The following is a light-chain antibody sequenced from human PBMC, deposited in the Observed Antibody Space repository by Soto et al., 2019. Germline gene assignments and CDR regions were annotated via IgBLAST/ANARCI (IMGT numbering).Light chain of an antibody. CDR1: ESVSRN. CDR3: QQYNSWPPIT. J-gene: IGKJ5*01. CDR2: DAS. Sequence: EVVMTQSAATLSVSPGERATLSCSSSESVSRNLAWYQQKPGQAPRLLIYDASTRATGIPDRFSGGGSGTEFTLTISSLQPEDFVVYYCQQYNSWPPITFGQGTRLEI. V-gene: IGKV3-15*01.